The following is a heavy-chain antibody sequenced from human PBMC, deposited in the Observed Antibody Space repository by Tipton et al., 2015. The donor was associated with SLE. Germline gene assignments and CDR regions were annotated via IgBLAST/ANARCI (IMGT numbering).Heavy chain of an antibody. CDR1: GGSISSGSYY. CDR3: ARGLIAARFDY. CDR2: IYTSGST. D-gene: IGHD6-6*01. J-gene: IGHJ4*02. Sequence: LRLSCTVSGGSISSGSYYWSWIRQPAGKGLEWIGRIYTSGSTNYNPSLKSRVTISVDTSKNHFSLKLSSVTAADTAVYYCARGLIAARFDYWGQGTLVTVSS. V-gene: IGHV4-61*02.